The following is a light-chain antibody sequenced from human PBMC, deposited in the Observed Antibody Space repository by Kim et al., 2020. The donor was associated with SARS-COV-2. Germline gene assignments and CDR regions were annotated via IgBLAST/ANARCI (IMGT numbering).Light chain of an antibody. Sequence: SVSPGERATPSCRASQSVSSNLAWYQQKPGQAPRLLIYGASTRATGIPASFSGSGSGTEFTLTISSLQSEDFAVYDCQQYNNWPLTFGGGTKVDIK. CDR2: GAS. CDR1: QSVSSN. CDR3: QQYNNWPLT. V-gene: IGKV3-15*01. J-gene: IGKJ4*01.